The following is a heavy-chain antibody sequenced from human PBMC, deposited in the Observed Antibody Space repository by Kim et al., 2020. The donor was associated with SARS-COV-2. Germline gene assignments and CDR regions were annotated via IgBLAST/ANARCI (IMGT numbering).Heavy chain of an antibody. J-gene: IGHJ4*02. V-gene: IGHV3-30*04. Sequence: GGSLRLSCAASGFTFSSYAMHWVRQAPGKGLEWVAVISYDGSNKYYADSVKGRFTISRDNSKNTLYLQMNSLRAEDTAVYYCARGPAPPTDAVAGTGEGKNEVDYWGQGTLVTVSS. CDR1: GFTFSSYA. CDR2: ISYDGSNK. CDR3: ARGPAPPTDAVAGTGEGKNEVDY. D-gene: IGHD6-19*01.